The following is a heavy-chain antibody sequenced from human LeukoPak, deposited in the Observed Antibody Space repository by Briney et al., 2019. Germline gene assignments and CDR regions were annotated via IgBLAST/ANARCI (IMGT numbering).Heavy chain of an antibody. CDR2: IYYSGST. J-gene: IGHJ6*02. CDR3: ARLRRGLDV. Sequence: SETLSLTCTVSGGSISSYYWSWIRQPPGKGLEWIGYIYYSGSTNYNPSLKSRVTISVDTSKNQFSLKLSSVTAADTAVYYCARLRRGLDVWGQGTTVTVS. CDR1: GGSISSYY. V-gene: IGHV4-59*12.